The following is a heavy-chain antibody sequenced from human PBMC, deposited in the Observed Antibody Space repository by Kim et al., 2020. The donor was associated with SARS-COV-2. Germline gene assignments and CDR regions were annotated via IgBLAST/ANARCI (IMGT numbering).Heavy chain of an antibody. CDR3: ARDDTYSYGTGYGMDV. CDR1: GGSISSYY. CDR2: IYYSGST. J-gene: IGHJ6*02. Sequence: SETLSLTCTVSGGSISSYYWSWIRQPPGKGLEWIGYIYYSGSTNYNPSLKSRVTISVDTSKNQFSLKLSSVTAADTAVYYCARDDTYSYGTGYGMDVWG. D-gene: IGHD5-18*01. V-gene: IGHV4-59*01.